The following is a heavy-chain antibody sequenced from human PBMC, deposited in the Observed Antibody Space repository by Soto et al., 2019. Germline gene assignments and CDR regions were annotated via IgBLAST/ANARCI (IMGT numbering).Heavy chain of an antibody. J-gene: IGHJ4*02. V-gene: IGHV3-30-3*01. CDR3: ARDQRITSADYFFAF. Sequence: QVQLVESGGGVVQPGRSLRLSCAASGFTFSSYPIHWVRQAPGKGLEWVAVISYDGNNKYYTDSVKGRFTISRDNSKNPLYLKMNSLRVEDTAVYYCARDQRITSADYFFAFWGRGTLVPVSS. CDR2: ISYDGNNK. CDR1: GFTFSSYP. D-gene: IGHD6-13*01.